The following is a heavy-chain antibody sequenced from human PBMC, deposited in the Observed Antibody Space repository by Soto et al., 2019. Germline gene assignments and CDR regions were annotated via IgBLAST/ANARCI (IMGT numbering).Heavy chain of an antibody. CDR3: ARDHGNGFDP. V-gene: IGHV3-11*01. Sequence: QVQLVESGGGLVKPGGSLRLSCAASGFTFSDYYMSWIRQAPGRGLEWISYISGSGNSINYADSVKGRFTISRDNAKNALYLQKSNVRAEATAVYYCARDHGNGFDPWGQGTLVTVSS. CDR2: ISGSGNSI. J-gene: IGHJ5*02. CDR1: GFTFSDYY.